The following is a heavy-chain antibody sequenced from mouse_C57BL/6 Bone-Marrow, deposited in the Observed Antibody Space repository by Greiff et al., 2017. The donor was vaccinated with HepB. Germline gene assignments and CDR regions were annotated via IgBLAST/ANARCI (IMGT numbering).Heavy chain of an antibody. J-gene: IGHJ4*01. CDR1: GYTFTNYW. V-gene: IGHV1-63*01. Sequence: QVQLQQPGAELVKPGASVKLSCKASGYTFTNYWIGWAKQRPGHGLEWIGDIYPGGGYTNYNEKFKGKATLTADKSSSTAYMQFSSLTSEDSAIYYCARGDSNPHYYAMDYWGQGTSVTVSS. CDR2: IYPGGGYT. D-gene: IGHD2-5*01. CDR3: ARGDSNPHYYAMDY.